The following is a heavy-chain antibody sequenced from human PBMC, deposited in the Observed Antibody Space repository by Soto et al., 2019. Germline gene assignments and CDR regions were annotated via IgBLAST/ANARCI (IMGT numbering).Heavy chain of an antibody. CDR2: IKQDGTET. CDR1: GFSFNNYS. Sequence: GGSLRLSCAASGFSFNNYSMNWVRQAPGKGLEWIACIKQDGTETYYLDSVKGRFTISRDNAKTSLYLQMNSLRAEDTAVYYCASYSYVSGSKIKKYSDENNWFDPWGQGTLVTVSS. CDR3: ASYSYVSGSKIKKYSDENNWFDP. J-gene: IGHJ5*02. D-gene: IGHD3-10*01. V-gene: IGHV3-7*03.